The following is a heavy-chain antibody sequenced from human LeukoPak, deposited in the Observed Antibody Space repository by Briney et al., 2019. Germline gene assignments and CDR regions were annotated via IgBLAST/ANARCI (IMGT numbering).Heavy chain of an antibody. D-gene: IGHD1-26*01. V-gene: IGHV3-13*01. CDR3: ARDKIVGATHFDY. J-gene: IGHJ4*02. CDR2: ICSPGRT. CDR1: GFSIDNHD. Sequence: GGSLRLSCAVSGFSIDNHDMHWVRQAPGKGLEWVSAICSPGRTYYSDSVKGRFTISRESGKNSLYLQVNSLRAGDTAVYYCARDKIVGATHFDYWGQGTLVTVSS.